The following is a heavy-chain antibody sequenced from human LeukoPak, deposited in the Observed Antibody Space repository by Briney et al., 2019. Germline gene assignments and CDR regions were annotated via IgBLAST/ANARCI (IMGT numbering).Heavy chain of an antibody. V-gene: IGHV3-7*01. J-gene: IGHJ4*02. CDR1: GFTFSSYW. CDR3: ARDPACGGDCYLYYFDY. Sequence: GGSLRLSCAASGFTFSSYWMSWVRKAPGKGQERVANIKQDGSEKYYVDPVKGRFTISRDNAKNSLYLQMNSLRAEDTAVYYCARDPACGGDCYLYYFDYWGQGTLVTVSS. D-gene: IGHD2-21*02. CDR2: IKQDGSEK.